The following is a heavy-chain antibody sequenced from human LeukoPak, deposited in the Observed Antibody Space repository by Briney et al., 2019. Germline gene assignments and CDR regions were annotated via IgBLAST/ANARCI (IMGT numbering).Heavy chain of an antibody. J-gene: IGHJ4*02. CDR1: GFTLRSYT. Sequence: PGGSLRLSCAASGFTLRSYTMNWVRQAPGKGLEWVSSIGISSNKIYYADSVKGRFTISRDNVKNTLYLQMDGLRAEDTAVYYCARDRGDSLDYWGQGTLVTVSS. D-gene: IGHD2-15*01. CDR2: IGISSNKI. V-gene: IGHV3-21*01. CDR3: ARDRGDSLDY.